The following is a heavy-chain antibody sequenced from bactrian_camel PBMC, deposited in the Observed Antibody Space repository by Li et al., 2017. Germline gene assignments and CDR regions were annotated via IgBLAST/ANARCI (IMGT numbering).Heavy chain of an antibody. D-gene: IGHD1*01. J-gene: IGHJ6*01. Sequence: HVQLVESGGGSVQAGGSLNLSCAANFNINSRSCMGWFRQAVGKEGEGVATLRADARSTYSDSVKGRFTVSADNAKRTLYLQMNSLEPSDTATYYCAAARDDARRACTGDSLLKFGFWGQGTQVTVSS. CDR3: AAARDDARRACTGDSLLKFGF. CDR1: FNINSRSC. CDR2: LRADARS. V-gene: IGHV3S53*01.